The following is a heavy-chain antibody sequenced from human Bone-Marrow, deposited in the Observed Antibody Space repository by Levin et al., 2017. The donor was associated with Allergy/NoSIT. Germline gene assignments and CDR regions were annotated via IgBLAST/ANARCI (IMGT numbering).Heavy chain of an antibody. J-gene: IGHJ6*02. CDR2: IWYDGSDK. CDR1: GFTFNTYV. Sequence: GGSLRLSCAASGFTFNTYVMHWVRQAPGKGLEWVADIWYDGSDKYYADSVKGRFSVSSDNSGKTLFLQLDSLRPEDTAVYYCAGDDTNCIGNGCYWNGCYGLDLWGQGTTVSVSS. CDR3: AGDDTNCIGNGCYWNGCYGLDL. D-gene: IGHD2-15*01. V-gene: IGHV3-33*08.